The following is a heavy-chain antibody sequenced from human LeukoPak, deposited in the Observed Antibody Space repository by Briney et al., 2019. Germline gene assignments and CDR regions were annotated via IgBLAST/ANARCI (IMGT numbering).Heavy chain of an antibody. V-gene: IGHV4-59*02. D-gene: IGHD6-6*01. CDR2: VYYSGST. CDR3: ARDEYSSSLDP. Sequence: PSETLSLTCTVSGGSVSSYYWSWIRQPPGKGVEWIGYVYYSGSTNYNPSLKSRVTISVDTSKNQFSLKLSSVTAADTAVYYCARDEYSSSLDPWGQGTLVTVSS. J-gene: IGHJ5*02. CDR1: GGSVSSYY.